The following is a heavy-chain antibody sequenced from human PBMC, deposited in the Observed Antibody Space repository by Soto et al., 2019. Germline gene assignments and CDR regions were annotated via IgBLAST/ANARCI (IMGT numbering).Heavy chain of an antibody. CDR2: ISGSGGST. CDR1: GFTFSSYA. Sequence: EVQLLESGGGLVQPGGSLRLSCAASGFTFSSYAMSWVRQAPGKGLEWVSAISGSGGSTYYADSVKGRFTISRDNSKNTLYLQMNSLRAEDTAVYYCAKRQYCIAVAGPPYSCYFDYWGQGTLVTVSS. V-gene: IGHV3-23*01. D-gene: IGHD6-19*01. CDR3: AKRQYCIAVAGPPYSCYFDY. J-gene: IGHJ4*02.